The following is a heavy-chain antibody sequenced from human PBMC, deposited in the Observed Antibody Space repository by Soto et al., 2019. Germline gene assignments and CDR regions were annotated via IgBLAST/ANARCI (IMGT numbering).Heavy chain of an antibody. J-gene: IGHJ6*02. CDR2: IRNKYYGGTT. CDR1: GFTFGDYA. V-gene: IGHV3-49*03. Sequence: PGGSLRLSCIASGFTFGDYAMSWFRQAPGKGLEWVGFIRNKYYGGTTEYAASVSGRFTISRDDSKSIAYLQMNSLKTEDTAVYYCTLRGNGNHFYYYGMDVWGQGTTVTVSS. D-gene: IGHD2-8*01. CDR3: TLRGNGNHFYYYGMDV.